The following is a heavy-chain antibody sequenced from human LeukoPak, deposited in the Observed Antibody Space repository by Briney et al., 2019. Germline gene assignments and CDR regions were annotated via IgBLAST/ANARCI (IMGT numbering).Heavy chain of an antibody. D-gene: IGHD3-3*01. V-gene: IGHV3-21*04. CDR3: AKEGYDFWSGSRWFDP. J-gene: IGHJ5*02. Sequence: GGSLRLSCAASGFTFSSYSMNWVRQAPGKGLEWVSSISSSSSYIYYADSVKGRFTISRDNSKNTLYLQMNSLRAEDTAVYYCAKEGYDFWSGSRWFDPWGQGTLVTVSS. CDR1: GFTFSSYS. CDR2: ISSSSSYI.